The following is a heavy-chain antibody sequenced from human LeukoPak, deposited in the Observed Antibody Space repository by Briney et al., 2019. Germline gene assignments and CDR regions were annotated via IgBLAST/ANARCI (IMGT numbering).Heavy chain of an antibody. CDR1: GFTFRDYG. V-gene: IGHV3-23*01. D-gene: IGHD3-10*01. CDR3: ARVVPPTDYGSGSYFWDPYYFDY. J-gene: IGHJ4*02. Sequence: GGTLRLSCAASGFTFRDYGMGWVRQAPGKGLEWVSGISGSGSSTYYADSVKGRFTISRDNSKNTMYVQMNSLRAEDTAVYYCARVVPPTDYGSGSYFWDPYYFDYWGQGTLVTVSS. CDR2: ISGSGSST.